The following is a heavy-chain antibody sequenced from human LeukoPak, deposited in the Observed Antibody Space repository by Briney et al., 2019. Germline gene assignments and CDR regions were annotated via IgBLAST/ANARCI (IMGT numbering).Heavy chain of an antibody. D-gene: IGHD1-26*01. CDR1: GFTFSDYY. CDR3: ARDRPRVGATPGIYYYYYMDV. J-gene: IGHJ6*03. V-gene: IGHV3-11*04. CDR2: ISSSGSTI. Sequence: GGSLRLSCAASGFTFSDYYMSWIRQAPGKGLEWVSYISSSGSTIYYADSVKGRFTISRDNAKNSLYLQMNSLRAEDTAVYYCARDRPRVGATPGIYYYYYMDVWGKGTTVTVSS.